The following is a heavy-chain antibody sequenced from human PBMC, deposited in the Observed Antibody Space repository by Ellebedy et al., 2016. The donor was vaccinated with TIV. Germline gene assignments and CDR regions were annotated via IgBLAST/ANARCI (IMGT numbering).Heavy chain of an antibody. V-gene: IGHV3-7*01. CDR2: INQDGSDK. J-gene: IGHJ3*02. CDR3: VTDGSYGDYRSPTHAFVM. D-gene: IGHD4-17*01. CDR1: GFSFSSYW. Sequence: GESLKLSCVVSGFSFSSYWMSWVRQAPGKGLEWVANINQDGSDKYYVDSVKGRSTISRDNARNSLNLQMNSVRAEDAAVYYCVTDGSYGDYRSPTHAFVMWGQGTMVIVSS.